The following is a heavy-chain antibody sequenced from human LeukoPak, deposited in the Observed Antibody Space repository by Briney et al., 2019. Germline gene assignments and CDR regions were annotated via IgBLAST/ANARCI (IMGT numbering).Heavy chain of an antibody. Sequence: GGSLRLSCAASGFTFSSYNMNWVRQAPGKGLEWVSSTSSSSSYIYYADSVKGRFTISRDNAKNSLYLQMNSLRAEDTAVYYCARGRSSVTSYFDYWGQGTLVTVSS. CDR1: GFTFSSYN. J-gene: IGHJ4*02. V-gene: IGHV3-21*04. CDR2: TSSSSSYI. D-gene: IGHD4-11*01. CDR3: ARGRSSVTSYFDY.